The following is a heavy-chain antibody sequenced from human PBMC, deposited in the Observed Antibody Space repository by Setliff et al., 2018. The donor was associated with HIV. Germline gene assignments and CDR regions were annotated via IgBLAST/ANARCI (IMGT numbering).Heavy chain of an antibody. CDR2: IYYSGSA. V-gene: IGHV4-39*07. Sequence: PSETLSLTCTVSRDSIRNGAYYWGWIRQPPGKGLEWIGSIYYSGSAYYNPSFKSRVTLSVDTSKNHFSLKLTSVTAADTAVYYCARAEMATIVAFDIWGQGTMVTVSS. CDR1: RDSIRNGAYY. CDR3: ARAEMATIVAFDI. J-gene: IGHJ3*02. D-gene: IGHD5-12*01.